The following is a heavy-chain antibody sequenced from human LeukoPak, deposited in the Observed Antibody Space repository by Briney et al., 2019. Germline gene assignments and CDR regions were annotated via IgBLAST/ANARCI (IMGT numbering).Heavy chain of an antibody. CDR1: GYTFTGYY. D-gene: IGHD3-10*01. J-gene: IGHJ3*02. Sequence: ASVKASCKASGYTFTGYYMHWVRQAPGQGLEWMGWINPNSGGTNYAQKFQGWVTMTRDTSISTAYMELSRLRSDDTAVYYCARYVGGEAFDIWGQGTMVTVSS. V-gene: IGHV1-2*04. CDR3: ARYVGGEAFDI. CDR2: INPNSGGT.